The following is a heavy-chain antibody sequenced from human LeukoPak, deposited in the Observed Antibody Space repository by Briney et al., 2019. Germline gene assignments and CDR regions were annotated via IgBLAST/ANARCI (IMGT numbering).Heavy chain of an antibody. D-gene: IGHD6-19*01. Sequence: PETLSLTCTVSGGSISSYYWSWIRQPAGKGLEWIGRIYTSGSTNYNPSLKSRVTMSVDTSKNQFSLKLSSVTAADTAVYYCARHRIAVAGSDAFDIWGQGTMVTVSS. CDR2: IYTSGST. CDR1: GGSISSYY. V-gene: IGHV4-4*07. CDR3: ARHRIAVAGSDAFDI. J-gene: IGHJ3*02.